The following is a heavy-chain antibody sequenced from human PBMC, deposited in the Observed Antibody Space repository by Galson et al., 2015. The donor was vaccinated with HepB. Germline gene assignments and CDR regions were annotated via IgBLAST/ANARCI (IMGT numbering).Heavy chain of an antibody. CDR1: GFTFTSSA. CDR2: IVVGSGNT. V-gene: IGHV1-58*01. CDR3: AAVFGFITTGAEFDP. Sequence: SVKVSCKASGFTFTSSAVQWVRQARGQRLEWIGWIVVGSGNTNYAQKFQERVTITRDMSTSTAYMELSSLRSEDTAVYYCAAVFGFITTGAEFDPWGQGTLVTVSS. D-gene: IGHD3-22*01. J-gene: IGHJ5*02.